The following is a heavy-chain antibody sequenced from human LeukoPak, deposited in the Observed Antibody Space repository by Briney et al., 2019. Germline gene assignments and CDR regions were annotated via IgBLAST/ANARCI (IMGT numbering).Heavy chain of an antibody. J-gene: IGHJ4*02. CDR3: ARVRSAAAVDY. Sequence: GGSLRLSCAASGFTFSLYAMSWVRQAPGKGLEWVSRINNDGSSTSYADSVKGRFTISRDNAKNTLHLQMNSLRAEDTAVYYCARVRSAAAVDYWGQGTLVTVSS. V-gene: IGHV3-74*01. CDR1: GFTFSLYA. CDR2: INNDGSST.